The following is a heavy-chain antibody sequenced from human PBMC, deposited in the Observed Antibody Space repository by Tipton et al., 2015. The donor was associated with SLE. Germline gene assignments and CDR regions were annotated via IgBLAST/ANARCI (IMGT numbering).Heavy chain of an antibody. D-gene: IGHD2-8*02. V-gene: IGHV4-59*08. CDR3: ARRGVVSRFDS. CDR1: GASLSSFF. J-gene: IGHJ5*01. Sequence: TLSLTCTVSGASLSSFFWAWIRQPPGKGLEWIGYIYHSGYSSTKYNPSLKSRVTLSVDTSKNQCFLKLNSVTAADTAVYYCARRGVVSRFDSWGQGTLVTVSS. CDR2: IYHSGYSST.